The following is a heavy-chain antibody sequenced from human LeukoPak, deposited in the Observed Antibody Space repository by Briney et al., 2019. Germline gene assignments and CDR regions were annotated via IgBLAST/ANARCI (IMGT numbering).Heavy chain of an antibody. CDR3: ARERDYGSRFDP. D-gene: IGHD3-10*01. Sequence: ASVKVSCKASGYTFTSYAMHWVRQAPGQRLEWMGWINAGNGNTKYSQKFQGRVTITRDTSASTAYMELSSLRSADTAVYYCARERDYGSRFDPWGQGTLVTVSS. CDR1: GYTFTSYA. CDR2: INAGNGNT. J-gene: IGHJ5*02. V-gene: IGHV1-3*01.